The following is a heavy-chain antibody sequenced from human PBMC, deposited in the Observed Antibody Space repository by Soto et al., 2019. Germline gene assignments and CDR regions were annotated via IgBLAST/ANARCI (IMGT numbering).Heavy chain of an antibody. D-gene: IGHD1-26*01. Sequence: PLGSLRLSCTASGFTFNTHWMHWVRQAPGKGLVWVSRIYFDGITTNYADSVKGRLTVSRDNAKNTVYLHVNTLRDEDTAVYYCARGGAMGVDYWGQGTLVTVSS. V-gene: IGHV3-74*01. CDR1: GFTFNTHW. CDR3: ARGGAMGVDY. CDR2: IYFDGITT. J-gene: IGHJ4*02.